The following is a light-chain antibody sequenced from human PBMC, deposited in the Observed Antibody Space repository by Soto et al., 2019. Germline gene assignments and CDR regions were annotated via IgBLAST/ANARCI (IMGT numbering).Light chain of an antibody. CDR2: GAS. V-gene: IGKV3-20*01. J-gene: IGKJ1*01. CDR3: QQYGSSGT. Sequence: EIVMTQSPDTLSVSPGERATLSCRASQSVSSSYLAWYQQKPGQAPRLLIYGASNRATGIPDRFSGSGSGTDFTLTISRLEPEDFAVYYCQQYGSSGTFGQGTKVDI. CDR1: QSVSSSY.